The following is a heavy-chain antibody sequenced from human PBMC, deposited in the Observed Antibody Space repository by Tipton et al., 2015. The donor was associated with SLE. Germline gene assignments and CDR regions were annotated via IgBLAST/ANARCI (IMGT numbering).Heavy chain of an antibody. CDR1: GFTFSSYG. V-gene: IGHV3-30*02. J-gene: IGHJ3*02. Sequence: SLRLSCAASGFTFSSYGMHWVRQAPGKGLEWVAFIRFDGSNKKYVDSVKGRFTISRDNSKNTLYLQMNSLRAEDTAMYYCAKDYGDSDTFDIWGQGTMVTVSS. D-gene: IGHD4-17*01. CDR3: AKDYGDSDTFDI. CDR2: IRFDGSNK.